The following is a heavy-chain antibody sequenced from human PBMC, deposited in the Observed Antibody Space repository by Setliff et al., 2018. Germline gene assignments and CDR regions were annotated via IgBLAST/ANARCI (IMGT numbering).Heavy chain of an antibody. CDR2: IYTSGST. CDR3: ASMGATRDY. V-gene: IGHV4-38-2*01. J-gene: IGHJ4*02. D-gene: IGHD1-26*01. Sequence: SETLSLTCGVSGYSISTGYYWAWIRQPAGKGLEWIGRIYTSGSTNYNPSLKSRVTISVDTSKNQFSLRLSSVTAADTAVYYCASMGATRDYWGQGTLVTVSS. CDR1: GYSISTGYY.